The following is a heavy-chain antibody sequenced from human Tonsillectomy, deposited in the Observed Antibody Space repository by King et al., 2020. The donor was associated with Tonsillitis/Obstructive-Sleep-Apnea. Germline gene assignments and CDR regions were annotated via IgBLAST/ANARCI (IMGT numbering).Heavy chain of an antibody. CDR3: ARDQRGYCSGGSCSDAFDI. V-gene: IGHV3-11*05. CDR1: GFTFSDYY. D-gene: IGHD2-15*01. Sequence: VQLVESGGGLVKPGGSLRLSCAASGFTFSDYYMSWIRQAPGKGLEWVSYISSSSSYTNYADSVKGRFTISRDNAKKSLYLQMNSLRAEDTAVYYCARDQRGYCSGGSCSDAFDIWGQGTMVTVSS. CDR2: ISSSSSYT. J-gene: IGHJ3*02.